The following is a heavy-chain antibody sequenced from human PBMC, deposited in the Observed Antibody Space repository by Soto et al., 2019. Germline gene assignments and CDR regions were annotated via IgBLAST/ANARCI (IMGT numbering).Heavy chain of an antibody. D-gene: IGHD3-10*01. CDR3: AKDVGGGFGELLA. Sequence: EVQLLESGGGLVQPGGSLRLSCAASGFTFSSYAMSWVRQAPGKGLEWVSGISGNGGSTSYADSVRGRFTTPRDTSKNTVYLQMNSLGAEDTAVYYCAKDVGGGFGELLAWGQGTLVTVSS. CDR2: ISGNGGST. CDR1: GFTFSSYA. V-gene: IGHV3-23*01. J-gene: IGHJ5*02.